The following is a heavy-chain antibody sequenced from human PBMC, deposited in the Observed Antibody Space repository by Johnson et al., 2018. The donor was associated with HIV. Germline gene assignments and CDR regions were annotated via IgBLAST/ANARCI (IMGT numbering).Heavy chain of an antibody. V-gene: IGHV3-30-3*01. CDR2: ISYDGSNK. J-gene: IGHJ3*02. CDR1: GFTFSSYA. D-gene: IGHD6-6*01. CDR3: ARDGVGYSSLKDAFDI. Sequence: QVQLVESGGGVVQPGRSLRLSCAASGFTFSSYAMHWVRQAPGKGLEWVAVISYDGSNKYYADSVKGRFTISRDNSKNTLYLQMSSLRAEDTAVYYCARDGVGYSSLKDAFDIWGQGTMVTVSS.